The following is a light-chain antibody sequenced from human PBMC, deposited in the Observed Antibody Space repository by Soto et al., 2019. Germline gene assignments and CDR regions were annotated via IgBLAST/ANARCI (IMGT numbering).Light chain of an antibody. V-gene: IGKV3-20*01. CDR3: QQYGSSPT. Sequence: EIVLTQSPGTLSLSPGERATLSCRASQSVSSNYLAWYQQKPGQAPRLLIYGASSRATGIPDRFSVSGSGTDFTLTISRLEPEDFAVYYCQQYGSSPTFGPGTKVDIK. CDR1: QSVSSNY. J-gene: IGKJ3*01. CDR2: GAS.